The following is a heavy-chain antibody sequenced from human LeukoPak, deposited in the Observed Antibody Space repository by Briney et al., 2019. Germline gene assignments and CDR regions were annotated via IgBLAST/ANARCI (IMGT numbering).Heavy chain of an antibody. Sequence: GGSLRLSCAASGFTFSNYWMHCVRQAPGKGLVWVSLIKSDGTSTSYADSVKGRFTISRDNAKNTLYLQINSLRADDTAVYYCARDRGYTQDYWGQGTLVTVSS. V-gene: IGHV3-74*01. D-gene: IGHD5-12*01. CDR1: GFTFSNYW. CDR3: ARDRGYTQDY. J-gene: IGHJ4*02. CDR2: IKSDGTST.